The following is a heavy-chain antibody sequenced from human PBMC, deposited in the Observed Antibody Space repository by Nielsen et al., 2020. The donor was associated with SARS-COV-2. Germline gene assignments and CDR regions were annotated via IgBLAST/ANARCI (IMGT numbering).Heavy chain of an antibody. Sequence: ASVKVSCKASGYTFTSYGISWVRQAPGQGLEWMGWISAYNGNTNYAQKLQGRVTMTTDTSTSTAYMELRSLRSDDTAVYYCARKGDYDYVWGSYRPVNWFDPGGQGTLVTVSS. CDR1: GYTFTSYG. CDR3: ARKGDYDYVWGSYRPVNWFDP. V-gene: IGHV1-18*01. D-gene: IGHD3-16*02. J-gene: IGHJ5*02. CDR2: ISAYNGNT.